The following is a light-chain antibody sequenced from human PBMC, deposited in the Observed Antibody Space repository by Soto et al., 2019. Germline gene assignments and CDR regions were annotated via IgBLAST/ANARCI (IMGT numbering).Light chain of an antibody. CDR3: WSYAGSFTYV. V-gene: IGLV2-23*02. CDR1: SSDVGSYTL. CDR2: EVS. J-gene: IGLJ1*01. Sequence: QSVLTQPASVSGSPGQSITISCTGSSSDVGSYTLVSWYQQHPGKVPKLMIYEVSKRPSGVSVRFSGSRSGNTASLTISGLQAEDEADYFCWSYAGSFTYVFGTGTKLTDL.